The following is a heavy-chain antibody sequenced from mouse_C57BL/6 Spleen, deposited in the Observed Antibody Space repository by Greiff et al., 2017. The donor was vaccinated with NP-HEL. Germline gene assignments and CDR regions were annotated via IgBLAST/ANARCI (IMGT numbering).Heavy chain of an antibody. J-gene: IGHJ1*03. V-gene: IGHV1-18*01. CDR2: INPNNGGT. CDR1: GYTFTDYN. Sequence: EVQLQQSGPELVKPGASVKIPCKASGYTFTDYNMDWVKQSHGKSLEWIGDINPNNGGTIYNQKFKGKATLTVDKSSSTAYMELRSLTSEDTAVYYCARSEGNYGYFDVWGTGTTVTVSS. CDR3: ARSEGNYGYFDV. D-gene: IGHD2-1*01.